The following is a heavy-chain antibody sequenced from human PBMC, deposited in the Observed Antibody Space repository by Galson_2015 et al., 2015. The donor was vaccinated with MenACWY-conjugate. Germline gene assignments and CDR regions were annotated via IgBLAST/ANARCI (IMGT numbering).Heavy chain of an antibody. V-gene: IGHV3-66*02. CDR1: GFTVSSNY. D-gene: IGHD4-17*01. Sequence: SLRLSCAAFGFTVSSNYMSWVRQAPGKGLEWVSVIYSGGSTYYADSVRGRFTISRDNSKNTLYLRMNSLRPEDTAVYYCASRFYGDFTYWGQGTLVTVSS. CDR3: ASRFYGDFTY. J-gene: IGHJ4*02. CDR2: IYSGGST.